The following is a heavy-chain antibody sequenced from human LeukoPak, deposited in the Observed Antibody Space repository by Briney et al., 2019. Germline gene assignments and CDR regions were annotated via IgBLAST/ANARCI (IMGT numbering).Heavy chain of an antibody. Sequence: GGSLRLSCAASGFTVRSNYMSWVRQAPGKGLEWVAIIYSGGSTYYAGSVKGRFTISRDNSKNTLYLQMNSLRGEDTAVYYCARDLYDSSGGWGHGTLVTVSS. CDR2: IYSGGST. J-gene: IGHJ4*01. CDR1: GFTVRSNY. D-gene: IGHD3-22*01. V-gene: IGHV3-53*01. CDR3: ARDLYDSSGG.